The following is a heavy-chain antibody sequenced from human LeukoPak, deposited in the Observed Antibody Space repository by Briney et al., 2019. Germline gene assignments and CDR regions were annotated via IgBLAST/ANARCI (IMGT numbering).Heavy chain of an antibody. CDR3: AKDWFGELLYTFDY. Sequence: GGSLRLSCAASGFTFSDYYMSWIRQAPGKGLEWVSYISSSGSTIYYADSVKGRFTISRDNAKNSLYLQMNSLRAEDTALYYCAKDWFGELLYTFDYWGQGTLVTVSS. V-gene: IGHV3-11*01. CDR1: GFTFSDYY. D-gene: IGHD3-10*01. CDR2: ISSSGSTI. J-gene: IGHJ4*02.